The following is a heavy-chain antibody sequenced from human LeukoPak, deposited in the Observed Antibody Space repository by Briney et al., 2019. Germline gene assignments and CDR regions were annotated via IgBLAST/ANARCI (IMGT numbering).Heavy chain of an antibody. CDR3: ARAPSNICDS. V-gene: IGHV1-3*01. CDR2: INAGSGNT. D-gene: IGHD2/OR15-2a*01. J-gene: IGHJ5*01. CDR1: GYIFTSYA. Sequence: ASVKVSCTTSGYIFTSYAIFWVRQAPGQRLEWMGWINAGSGNTKYSQKFQGRVTITRDTSATTAYMELTSLRSEDTAVYYCARAPSNICDSWGQGTLVTVSS.